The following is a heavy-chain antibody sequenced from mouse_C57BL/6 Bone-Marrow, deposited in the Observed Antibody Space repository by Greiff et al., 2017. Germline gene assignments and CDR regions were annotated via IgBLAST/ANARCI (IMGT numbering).Heavy chain of an antibody. V-gene: IGHV1-81*01. J-gene: IGHJ3*01. CDR1: GYTFTSYG. Sequence: QVQLQQSGAELARPGASVKLSCKASGYTFTSYGISWVKQRPGQGLEWIGEIYPRSGNTYYNEKFKGKATLTADKSSSTAYMELRSLTSEDSAVYFCARYSFLFAYWGQGTLVTVSA. CDR2: IYPRSGNT. CDR3: ARYSFLFAY.